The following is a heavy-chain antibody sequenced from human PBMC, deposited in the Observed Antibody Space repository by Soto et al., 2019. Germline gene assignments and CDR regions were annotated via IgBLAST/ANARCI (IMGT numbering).Heavy chain of an antibody. CDR3: AIEEYDYYYGMEV. J-gene: IGHJ6*02. V-gene: IGHV3-30*03. D-gene: IGHD6-6*01. Sequence: GGSLRLSCAASGFTFSTYGMHWVRQAPGKGPEWVAVISSDGSNKYYADSVKGRFTISRDNSKNALYLQMNSLRAEDTAVYYYAIEEYDYYYGMEVWGQGTTVTVSS. CDR1: GFTFSTYG. CDR2: ISSDGSNK.